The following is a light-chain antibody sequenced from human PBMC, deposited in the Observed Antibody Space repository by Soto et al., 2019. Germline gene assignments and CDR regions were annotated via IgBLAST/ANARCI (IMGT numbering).Light chain of an antibody. V-gene: IGKV3-20*01. CDR3: QQYGRSPT. CDR1: QRLSASD. J-gene: IGKJ5*01. CDR2: DAS. Sequence: EIVLTQSPGTLSLSPGQRATLSCRASQRLSASDIAWYQQKPGQAPRLLIYDASSRATGIPDRFSGSGSGTDFTLTISRLEPEDFAVYYCQQYGRSPTFGQGTRLEIK.